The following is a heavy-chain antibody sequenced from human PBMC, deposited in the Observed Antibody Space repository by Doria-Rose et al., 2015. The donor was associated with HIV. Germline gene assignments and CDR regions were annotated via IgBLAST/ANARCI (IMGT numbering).Heavy chain of an antibody. D-gene: IGHD6-13*01. J-gene: IGHJ4*02. Sequence: QITLKESGPVLVKPTETLTLTCTVSGVSLSSPGMGVSWIRQPPGKALEWLANIFSDDESSYKSSLKSRLTISRGTSKSQVVLTMTDMDPVDTATYYCARIKSSRWYHKYYFDFWGQGTRVIVSA. CDR2: IFSDDES. CDR1: GVSLSSPGMG. CDR3: ARIKSSRWYHKYYFDF. V-gene: IGHV2-26*01.